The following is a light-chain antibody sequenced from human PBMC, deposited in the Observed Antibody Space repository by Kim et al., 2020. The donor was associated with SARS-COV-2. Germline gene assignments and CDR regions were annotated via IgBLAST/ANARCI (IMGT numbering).Light chain of an antibody. Sequence: YNYVSWYQQHPGKAPKLMIFDVSERPSGVSNRFSGSKSGNTASLTISGLQAEDEADYYCSSYTTIRTWVFGGGTQLTVL. CDR1: YNY. CDR3: SSYTTIRTWV. J-gene: IGLJ3*02. V-gene: IGLV2-14*03. CDR2: DVS.